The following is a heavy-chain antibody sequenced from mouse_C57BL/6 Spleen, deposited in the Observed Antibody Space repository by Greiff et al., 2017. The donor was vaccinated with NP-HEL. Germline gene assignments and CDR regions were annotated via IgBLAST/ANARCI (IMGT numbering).Heavy chain of an antibody. Sequence: VHVKQAGAELVKPGASVKLACTAAGFNIKDYYMHWVKQRTEQGLEWIGRIEPEDGETKYAPKFQGKATITADTSSNTAYLQLSSLTSEDTAVYYCATGLRPAWFAYWGQGTLVTVSA. CDR3: ATGLRPAWFAY. D-gene: IGHD2-2*01. CDR2: IEPEDGET. CDR1: GFNIKDYY. V-gene: IGHV14-2*01. J-gene: IGHJ3*01.